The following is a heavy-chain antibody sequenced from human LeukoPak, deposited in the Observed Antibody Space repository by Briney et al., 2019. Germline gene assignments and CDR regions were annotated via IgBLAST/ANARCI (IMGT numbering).Heavy chain of an antibody. Sequence: GGSLRLSCAASGFTVSSNYMNWVRQAPGKGLEWVSNIFSGGGTHYADSVKGRFTISRDNSKNTVYLQMNSLRAEDTAMYYCARRHLTSGSIDYWGQGTLVTVSP. J-gene: IGHJ4*02. CDR3: ARRHLTSGSIDY. CDR1: GFTVSSNY. CDR2: IFSGGGT. V-gene: IGHV3-53*01.